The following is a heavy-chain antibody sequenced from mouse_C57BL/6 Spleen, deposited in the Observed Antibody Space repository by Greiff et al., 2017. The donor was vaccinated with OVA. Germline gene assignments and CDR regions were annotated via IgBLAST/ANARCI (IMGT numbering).Heavy chain of an antibody. CDR1: GFNIKDAY. CDR2: IDPENGDT. V-gene: IGHV14-4*01. CDR3: TTLQYFDY. Sequence: EVQLQQSGAELVRPGASVKLSCTASGFNIKDAYMHWVKQRPEPGLEWIGWIDPENGDTEYASKFQGKATITADTSSNTAYLQLSSLTSEDTAVYYCTTLQYFDYWGQGTTLTVSS. J-gene: IGHJ2*01.